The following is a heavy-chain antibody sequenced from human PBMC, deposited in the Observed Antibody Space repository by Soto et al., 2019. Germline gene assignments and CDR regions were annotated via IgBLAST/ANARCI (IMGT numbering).Heavy chain of an antibody. V-gene: IGHV1-2*04. J-gene: IGHJ4*02. CDR3: ARERGALLLWFGENGFDY. CDR2: INPNSGGT. Sequence: QVQLVQSGAEVKKPGASVKVSCKASGYTFTGYYMHWVRQAPGQGLEWMGWINPNSGGTNYAQKFQGWVTMTRDTSISTAYMELSRLRSDDTAVYYCARERGALLLWFGENGFDYWGQGTLVTVSS. CDR1: GYTFTGYY. D-gene: IGHD3-10*01.